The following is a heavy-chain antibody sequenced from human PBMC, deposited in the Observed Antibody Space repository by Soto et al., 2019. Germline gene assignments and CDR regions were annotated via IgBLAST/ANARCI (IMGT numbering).Heavy chain of an antibody. J-gene: IGHJ4*02. CDR1: GYTFTSYD. V-gene: IGHV1-8*01. Sequence: ASVKVSCKASGYTFTSYDINWVRQATGQGLEWMGWMNPNSGNTGYAQKFQGRVTMTRNTSISTAYMELSSLRSEDTAVYYCARNSGYWGRFGYWGQGTLVPVAS. CDR2: MNPNSGNT. CDR3: ARNSGYWGRFGY. D-gene: IGHD2-2*03.